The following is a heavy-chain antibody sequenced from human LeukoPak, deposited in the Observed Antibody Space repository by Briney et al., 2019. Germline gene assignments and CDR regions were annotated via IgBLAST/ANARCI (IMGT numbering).Heavy chain of an antibody. CDR3: ARDGDSYYYDSSGYPGIDY. V-gene: IGHV1-2*02. CDR2: INPNSGGT. D-gene: IGHD3-22*01. Sequence: APVKVSRKASGYTFTGYYMHWVRHAPGQGLEWMGWINPNSGGTNYAQKFQGRVTMTRDTSISTDYMELSRLRSDDTAVYYCARDGDSYYYDSSGYPGIDYWGQGTLVTVSS. J-gene: IGHJ4*02. CDR1: GYTFTGYY.